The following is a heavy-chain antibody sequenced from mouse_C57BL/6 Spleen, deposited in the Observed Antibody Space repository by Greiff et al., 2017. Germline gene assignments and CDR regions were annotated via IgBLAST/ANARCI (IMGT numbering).Heavy chain of an antibody. CDR2: ISYDGSN. Sequence: VQLKQSGPGLVKPSQSLSLTCSVTGYSITSGYCWNWIRQFPGNKLEWMGYISYDGSNNYNPSLKNRISITRDTSKNQFFLKLNSVTTEDTATYYCARGADSSGFLWGQGTTLTVSS. D-gene: IGHD3-2*02. J-gene: IGHJ2*01. CDR1: GYSITSGYC. CDR3: ARGADSSGFL. V-gene: IGHV3-6*01.